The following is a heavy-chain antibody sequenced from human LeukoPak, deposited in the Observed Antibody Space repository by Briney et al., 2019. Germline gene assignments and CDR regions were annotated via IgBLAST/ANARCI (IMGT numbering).Heavy chain of an antibody. J-gene: IGHJ4*02. CDR1: GFTFSSYW. Sequence: GGSLRLSCAASGFTFSSYWMSWVRQAPGKGLEWVANIKQDGSENYYVDSVKGRFTISRDNAKNSLYLQMNSLRAEDTAVYYCARGLLTNPFDYWGQGTLVTVSS. D-gene: IGHD5-18*01. CDR3: ARGLLTNPFDY. CDR2: IKQDGSEN. V-gene: IGHV3-7*01.